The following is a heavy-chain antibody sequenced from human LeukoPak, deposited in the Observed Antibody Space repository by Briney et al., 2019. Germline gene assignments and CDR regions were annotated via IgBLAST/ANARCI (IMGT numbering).Heavy chain of an antibody. Sequence: GGSLRLSCAASGFTFSSYAMHWGRQAPGKGLEWVAVISYDGSNKYYADSVKGRFTISRDNSKNTLYLQMNSLRAEDTAVYYCARDLWGYYYDSSGYFDYWGQGTLVTVSS. D-gene: IGHD3-22*01. CDR3: ARDLWGYYYDSSGYFDY. J-gene: IGHJ4*02. V-gene: IGHV3-30-3*01. CDR2: ISYDGSNK. CDR1: GFTFSSYA.